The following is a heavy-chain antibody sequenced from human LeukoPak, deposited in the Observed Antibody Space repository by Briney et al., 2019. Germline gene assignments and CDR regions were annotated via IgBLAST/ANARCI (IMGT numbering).Heavy chain of an antibody. J-gene: IGHJ4*02. Sequence: HPGGSLRLSCAASGFTFSSYWMHWVRQAPGEGLVWVSRINSDGSSTSYADSVKGRFTISRDNTKNTLYLQMNSLRAEDTAVYYCARDPIGGGRSRVLDYWGQGTLVTVSS. CDR2: INSDGSST. V-gene: IGHV3-74*01. D-gene: IGHD2-15*01. CDR1: GFTFSSYW. CDR3: ARDPIGGGRSRVLDY.